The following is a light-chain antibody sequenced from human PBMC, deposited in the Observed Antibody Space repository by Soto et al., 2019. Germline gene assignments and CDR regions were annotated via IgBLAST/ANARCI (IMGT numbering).Light chain of an antibody. J-gene: IGKJ3*01. Sequence: IEMTQSPSSVSAFVGDRVTITCRASQAISIWLAWYQQKPGQAPKLLIYAASKLESGVPSRFSGSGSGTNFTLTINGLQPEDVATYYCQHADSFPPFTFGPGTFVDIK. CDR1: QAISIW. V-gene: IGKV1-12*01. CDR2: AAS. CDR3: QHADSFPPFT.